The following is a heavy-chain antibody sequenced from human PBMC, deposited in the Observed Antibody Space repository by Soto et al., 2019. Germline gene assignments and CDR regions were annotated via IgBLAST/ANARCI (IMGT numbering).Heavy chain of an antibody. CDR2: IYHSGST. V-gene: IGHV4-30-2*01. CDR1: GGSISSGGSS. Sequence: SETLSLTCAVSGGSISSGGSSWSWIRQPPGRGLEWIGYIYHSGSTYYNPSLKSRVTISVDRSKNQFSLKLSSVTAADTAVYYCARGKAVAAQYWGQGTLVNVSS. D-gene: IGHD2-15*01. CDR3: ARGKAVAAQY. J-gene: IGHJ4*02.